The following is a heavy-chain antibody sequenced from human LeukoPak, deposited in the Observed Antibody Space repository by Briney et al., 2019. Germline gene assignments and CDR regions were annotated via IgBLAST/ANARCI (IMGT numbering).Heavy chain of an antibody. CDR2: IRSGGST. CDR1: GFIVSGKY. D-gene: IGHD6-19*01. J-gene: IGHJ4*02. Sequence: PGGSLRLSCAASGFIVSGKYMSWVRQAPGKGLEWVSVIRSGGSTSYADSVKGRFTISRDNSKNTLYLQMNSLRAEDTAVYYCAKDLRLITVAGYDYWGQGTLVTVSS. CDR3: AKDLRLITVAGYDY. V-gene: IGHV3-53*01.